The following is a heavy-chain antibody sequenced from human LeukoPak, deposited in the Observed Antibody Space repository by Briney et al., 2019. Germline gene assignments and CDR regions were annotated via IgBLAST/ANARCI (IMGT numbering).Heavy chain of an antibody. CDR3: AKGWDNFYFYYYMDV. CDR1: GFYSNDYARYA. D-gene: IGHD1-26*01. J-gene: IGHJ6*03. CDR2: ISGTADTT. V-gene: IGHV3-23*01. Sequence: PGGPLRLSCAGSGFYSNDYARYAMSWVRQAPGKGLEWVSAISGTADTTKYADSVKGRFTISRDNSKNTLYLQMNSLRAEDTAVYYCAKGWDNFYFYYYMDVWGKGTMVTVSS.